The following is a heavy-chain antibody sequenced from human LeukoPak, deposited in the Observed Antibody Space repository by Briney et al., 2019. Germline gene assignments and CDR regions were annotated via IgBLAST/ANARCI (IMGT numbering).Heavy chain of an antibody. D-gene: IGHD3-16*01. CDR1: GFIVSNNY. V-gene: IGHV3-53*01. Sequence: GGSLRLSCAVSGFIVSNNYMSWVRQAPGKGLEWLSVLYTGGNTSYADSVRGRFTISRDNSKNTLYLHMDGLGAEDTAVYYCARGGPDFDYWGQGTLVIVSS. CDR2: LYTGGNT. J-gene: IGHJ4*02. CDR3: ARGGPDFDY.